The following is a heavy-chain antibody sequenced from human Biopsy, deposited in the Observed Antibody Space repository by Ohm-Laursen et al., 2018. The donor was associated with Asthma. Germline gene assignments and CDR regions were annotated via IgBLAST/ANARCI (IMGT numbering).Heavy chain of an antibody. D-gene: IGHD7-27*01. CDR3: ARHWDWGSFFDY. Sequence: SETLSLTCAVSGGSMSSSSYYWGWIRQPPGKGLEWTGSISYTGSAYHNPSLKSRVTISVDTSKNHFSLKLSSVTAADTAAYYCARHWDWGSFFDYWGQGTPVTVSS. V-gene: IGHV4-39*01. J-gene: IGHJ4*02. CDR2: ISYTGSA. CDR1: GGSMSSSSYY.